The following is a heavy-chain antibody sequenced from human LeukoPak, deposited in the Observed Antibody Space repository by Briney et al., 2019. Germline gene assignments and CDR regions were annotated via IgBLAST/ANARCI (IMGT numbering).Heavy chain of an antibody. CDR2: IYHSGST. CDR1: GYSISSGYY. J-gene: IGHJ4*02. D-gene: IGHD6-13*01. CDR3: ARGRSSSWYAFDY. Sequence: SETLSLTCTVSGYSISSGYYWGWIRQPPGKGLEWIGSIYHSGSTYYNPSLKSRVTISVDTSKNQFSLKLSSVTAADTAVYYCARGRSSSWYAFDYWGQGTLVTVSS. V-gene: IGHV4-38-2*02.